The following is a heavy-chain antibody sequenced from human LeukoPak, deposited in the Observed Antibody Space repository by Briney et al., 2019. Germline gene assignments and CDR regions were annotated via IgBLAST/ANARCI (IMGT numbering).Heavy chain of an antibody. J-gene: IGHJ4*02. CDR1: HYSISSNYY. CDR3: ARSSGYISY. D-gene: IGHD3-22*01. Sequence: SETLSLTCTVSHYSISSNYYCGWIRHPPRKGLEWIGCIYHSACTYYTPSLKSRVTISVDTSKNQFSLKLTSVTAADTAVYDCARSSGYISYWGQGALVTVSS. CDR2: IYHSACT. V-gene: IGHV4-38-2*02.